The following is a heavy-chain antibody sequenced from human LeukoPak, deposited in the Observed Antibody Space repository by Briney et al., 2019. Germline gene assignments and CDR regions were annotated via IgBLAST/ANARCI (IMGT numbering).Heavy chain of an antibody. V-gene: IGHV4-31*03. CDR3: ARERGRCTPGVKTPDY. CDR2: IYYSGST. D-gene: IGHD3-10*01. CDR1: GGSISSGGYY. J-gene: IGHJ4*02. Sequence: LSLTCTVSGGSISSGGYYWSWIRQHPGKGLEWIGYIYYSGSTYYNPSLKSRVTISVDTSKNQFSLKLSSVTAADTAVYYCARERGRCTPGVKTPDYWGQGTLVTVSS.